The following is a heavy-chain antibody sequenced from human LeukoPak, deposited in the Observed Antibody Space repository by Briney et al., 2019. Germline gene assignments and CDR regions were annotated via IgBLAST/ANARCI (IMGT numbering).Heavy chain of an antibody. CDR1: GFTFISYA. CDR3: AKDKELLWVGESNYDVY. CDR2: ISGSGGST. D-gene: IGHD3-10*01. J-gene: IGHJ4*02. V-gene: IGHV3-23*01. Sequence: GGSLRLSGAASGFTFISYAMSCVRQAPGKGLEGVSAISGSGGSTYYADSVKGRFTISRDNSKNTLYLQMNSLRAEDTAVYYCAKDKELLWVGESNYDVYWVQGTLVTVSS.